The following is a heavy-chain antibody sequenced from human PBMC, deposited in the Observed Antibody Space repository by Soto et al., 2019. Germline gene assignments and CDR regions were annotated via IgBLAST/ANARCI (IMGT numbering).Heavy chain of an antibody. CDR3: ARDAEPAAYSNGYAYYSYSMDV. D-gene: IGHD5-18*01. V-gene: IGHV1-69*01. Sequence: QVQLVQSGAEVKKTGSSVKVSCKTSGGTFSTFGISWVRQAPGQGLEWMGGIIPFFGTAEYSQKFEDRITITADESTNTVYMELSSLRSEDTAVYYCARDAEPAAYSNGYAYYSYSMDVWGQGTTVTVSS. CDR2: IIPFFGTA. J-gene: IGHJ6*02. CDR1: GGTFSTFG.